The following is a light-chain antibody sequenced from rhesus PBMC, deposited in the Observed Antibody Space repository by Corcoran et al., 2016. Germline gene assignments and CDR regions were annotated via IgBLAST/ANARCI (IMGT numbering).Light chain of an antibody. CDR3: MQYTHIPYS. Sequence: DVVMTQSPLALPITPGQPASISCRSSQSLVHSNGNTYLSWFQQKPGQPPRLLIYKVSNRYSWVPARFSGRGAGTDFTLKISRVEAEDVGVYYCMQYTHIPYSFGQGTKVEIK. CDR2: KVS. J-gene: IGKJ2*01. CDR1: QSLVHSNGNTY. V-gene: IGKV2-65*01.